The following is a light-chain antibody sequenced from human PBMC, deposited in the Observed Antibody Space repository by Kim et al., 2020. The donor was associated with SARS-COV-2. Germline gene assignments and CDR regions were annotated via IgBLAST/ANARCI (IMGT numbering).Light chain of an antibody. CDR1: QAISNW. V-gene: IGKV1-12*01. CDR3: QKANTFPYT. CDR2: AAS. Sequence: DIQMTQSPSSMSASVGDRVTITCRASQAISNWLVWYQQKPGKAPNLLIYAASSLQSGVPSRFSGSGSGTEFTLTISSLQPEDFATYYCQKANTFPYTFGQGTKLEI. J-gene: IGKJ2*01.